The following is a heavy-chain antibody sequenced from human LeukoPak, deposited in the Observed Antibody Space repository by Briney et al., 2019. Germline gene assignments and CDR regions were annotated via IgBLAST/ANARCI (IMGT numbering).Heavy chain of an antibody. CDR2: ISYDGSNK. D-gene: IGHD5-12*01. CDR3: ASFYSGYDYDPVIDY. J-gene: IGHJ4*02. CDR1: GFTFSSYA. Sequence: GRSLRLSCAASGFTFSSYAMHWVRQAPGKGLEWVAVISYDGSNKYYADSVKGRFTISRDNSKNTLYLQMNSLRAADTAVYYCASFYSGYDYDPVIDYWGQGTLATVSS. V-gene: IGHV3-30*04.